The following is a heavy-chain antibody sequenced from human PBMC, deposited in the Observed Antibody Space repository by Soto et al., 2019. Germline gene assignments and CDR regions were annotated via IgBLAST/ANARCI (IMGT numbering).Heavy chain of an antibody. J-gene: IGHJ4*02. V-gene: IGHV4-59*01. CDR3: ARDDPKYYDSSGYHLGY. D-gene: IGHD3-22*01. CDR1: GGSISSYY. CDR2: IYYSGST. Sequence: PSETLSLTCTVSGGSISSYYWSWIRQPPGQGLEWIGYIYYSGSTNYNPSLKSRVTISVDTSKNQFSLKLSSVTAADTAVYYCARDDPKYYDSSGYHLGYWGQGTLVTVSS.